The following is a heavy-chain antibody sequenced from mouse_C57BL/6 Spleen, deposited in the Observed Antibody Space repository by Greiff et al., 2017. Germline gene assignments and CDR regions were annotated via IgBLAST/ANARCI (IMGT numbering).Heavy chain of an antibody. CDR3: AGDYYGSSPYYYAMDY. CDR1: GYTFTSYW. V-gene: IGHV1-64*01. Sequence: QVQLKQPGAELVKPGASVKLSCKASGYTFTSYWMHWVKQRPGQGLEWIGMIHPNSGSTNYNEKFKSKATLTVDKSSSTAYMQLSSLTSEDSAVYYCAGDYYGSSPYYYAMDYWGQGTSVTVSS. CDR2: IHPNSGST. J-gene: IGHJ4*01. D-gene: IGHD1-1*01.